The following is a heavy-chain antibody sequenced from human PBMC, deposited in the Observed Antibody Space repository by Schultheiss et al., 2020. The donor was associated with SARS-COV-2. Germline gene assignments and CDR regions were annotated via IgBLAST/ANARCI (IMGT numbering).Heavy chain of an antibody. J-gene: IGHJ4*02. V-gene: IGHV3-15*01. CDR1: GFTFSNAW. Sequence: GESLKISCAASGFTFSNAWMSWVRQAPGKGLEWVGRIKSKTDGGTTDYAAPVKGRFTISRDDSKNTLYLQMNSLKTEDTAVYYCTTDQSIVVVPAAILSPIDYWGQGTLVTVSS. CDR2: IKSKTDGGTT. CDR3: TTDQSIVVVPAAILSPIDY. D-gene: IGHD2-2*01.